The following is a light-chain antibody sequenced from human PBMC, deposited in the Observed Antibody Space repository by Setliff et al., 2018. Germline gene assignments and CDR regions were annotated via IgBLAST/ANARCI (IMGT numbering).Light chain of an antibody. CDR2: DVT. J-gene: IGLJ1*01. Sequence: QSALTQPASVSVSPGQSITISCTGTSSDVGGYNYVSWYQQHPGKAPKLMIYDVTKWPSGVSNRFSGSKSGNTASLTISGLQAEDEADYYCCSYAGSSTYVFGTGTKVTVL. CDR1: SSDVGGYNY. V-gene: IGLV2-23*02. CDR3: CSYAGSSTYV.